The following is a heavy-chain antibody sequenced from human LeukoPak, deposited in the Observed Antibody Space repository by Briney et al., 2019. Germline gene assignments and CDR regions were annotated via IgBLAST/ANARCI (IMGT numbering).Heavy chain of an antibody. CDR2: ISYSGTT. Sequence: SETLSLTCTVSGGSISSFYWSWIRQPPGKGLEYIGYISYSGTTSYNPSLKSRVTISVDTSKNQFSLKLTSVTAADTAVYYCAREGGPYRPLDYSGQGTLVTVAS. V-gene: IGHV4-59*01. CDR1: GGSISSFY. CDR3: AREGGPYRPLDY. J-gene: IGHJ4*02.